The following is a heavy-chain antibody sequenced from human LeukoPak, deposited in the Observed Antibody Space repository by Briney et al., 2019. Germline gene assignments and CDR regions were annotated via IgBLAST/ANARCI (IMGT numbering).Heavy chain of an antibody. D-gene: IGHD1-26*01. Sequence: GGSLRLSCAASGFTFSSSDMRWVRQDTGKGLEWVSGLGSGGAAFYAGSVRGRFAISRDNAKNSLYLQMNSLRAEDTAMYHCVTGTEGWAYWGQGALVTVSS. V-gene: IGHV3-13*01. CDR2: LGSGGAA. CDR1: GFTFSSSD. J-gene: IGHJ4*02. CDR3: VTGTEGWAY.